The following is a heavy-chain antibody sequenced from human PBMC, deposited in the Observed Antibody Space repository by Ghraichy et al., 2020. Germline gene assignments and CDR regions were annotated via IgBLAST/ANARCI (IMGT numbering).Heavy chain of an antibody. CDR3: ARGAHDYAFDF. CDR2: TYHDGTT. D-gene: IGHD4-17*01. Sequence: SQTLSLTCAVSGDVIGAGGYSWSWIRQSPGKGLEWVGYTYHDGTTHLNPSLKTRVTILVDKSKNQFSLNLSSLTAADTAVYYCARGAHDYAFDFWGQGAPVTVTS. J-gene: IGHJ4*02. V-gene: IGHV4-30-2*06. CDR1: GDVIGAGGYS.